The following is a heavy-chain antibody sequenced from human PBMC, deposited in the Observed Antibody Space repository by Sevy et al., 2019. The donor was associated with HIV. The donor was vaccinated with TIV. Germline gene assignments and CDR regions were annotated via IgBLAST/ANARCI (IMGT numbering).Heavy chain of an antibody. CDR2: IDHSGST. D-gene: IGHD3-3*01. J-gene: IGHJ6*02. CDR1: GYSMSSGYY. Sequence: SETLSLTCTVSGYSMSSGYYWGWIRQPPGKGLEWIGSIDHSGSTYYNPSLKSRVTISVDTSKNQFSLKLSSVTAADTAMYYCARTSRFLEWLLPGGPDYGMDVWGQGTTVTVSS. CDR3: ARTSRFLEWLLPGGPDYGMDV. V-gene: IGHV4-38-2*02.